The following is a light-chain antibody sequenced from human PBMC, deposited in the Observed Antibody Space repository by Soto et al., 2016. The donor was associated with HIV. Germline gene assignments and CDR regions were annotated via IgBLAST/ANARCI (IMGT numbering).Light chain of an antibody. CDR2: GKN. CDR3: NSRDSSGNHVV. CDR1: SLRSYY. J-gene: IGLJ2*01. Sequence: SSELIQDPAVSVALGQTVRITCQGDSLRSYYASWYQQKPGQAPVLVIYGKNNRPSGIPDRFSGSSSGNTASLTITGAQAEDEADYYCNSRDSSGNHVVFGGETKLTVL. V-gene: IGLV3-19*01.